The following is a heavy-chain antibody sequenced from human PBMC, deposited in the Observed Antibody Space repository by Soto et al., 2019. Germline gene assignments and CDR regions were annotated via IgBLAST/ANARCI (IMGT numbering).Heavy chain of an antibody. Sequence: EVQLLESGGGWVQPGGSLRLSCAASGFIFSDYDMDWVRQTPGRGLEWVSSLSHSDGSTYYADSVQGRFTISRDYSNNTLHLQMNSLRAEDTAVYYCAKRGTRYFSGMDVWGQGTTVTVSS. CDR2: LSHSDGST. CDR3: AKRGTRYFSGMDV. CDR1: GFIFSDYD. J-gene: IGHJ6*02. D-gene: IGHD3-16*01. V-gene: IGHV3-23*01.